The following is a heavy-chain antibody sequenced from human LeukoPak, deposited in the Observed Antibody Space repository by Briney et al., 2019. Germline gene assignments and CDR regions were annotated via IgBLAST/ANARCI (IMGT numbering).Heavy chain of an antibody. J-gene: IGHJ4*02. CDR2: INPNSGGT. Sequence: ASVKVSCKASGYTFTGYYMHWVRQAPGQGLEWMGWINPNSGGTNYAQKFQGRVTMTRDTSISTAYMELSRLRSDDTAVYYCARVLPAAATGNFDYWAREPWSPSPQ. CDR1: GYTFTGYY. D-gene: IGHD2-2*01. CDR3: ARVLPAAATGNFDY. V-gene: IGHV1-2*02.